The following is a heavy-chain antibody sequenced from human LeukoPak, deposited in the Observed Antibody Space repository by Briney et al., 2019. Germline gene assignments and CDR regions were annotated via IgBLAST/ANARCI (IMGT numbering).Heavy chain of an antibody. CDR2: INHSGST. Sequence: SETLSLTCAVYGGSFSGYYWSWIRQPPGKGLEWIGEINHSGSTNYNPSLKSRVTMSVDTSKNQFSLKLSSVTAADTAVYYCARDGRITIFGVVHDAFDIWGQGTMVTVSS. V-gene: IGHV4-34*01. D-gene: IGHD3-3*01. CDR1: GGSFSGYY. CDR3: ARDGRITIFGVVHDAFDI. J-gene: IGHJ3*02.